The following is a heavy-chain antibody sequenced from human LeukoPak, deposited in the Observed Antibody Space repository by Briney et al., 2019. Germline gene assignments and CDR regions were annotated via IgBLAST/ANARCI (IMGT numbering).Heavy chain of an antibody. J-gene: IGHJ4*02. CDR2: ISYDGRNK. Sequence: PGGSLRLSCAASGFTFSAYGMHWVRQAPGKGLEWVALISYDGRNKYFADSVKGRFTISRDNSKNTVHLQMNSLRAEDTAVYYCASLPTVTTGGYYFDYWGQGTLVTVSS. CDR3: ASLPTVTTGGYYFDY. CDR1: GFTFSAYG. V-gene: IGHV3-30*03. D-gene: IGHD4-17*01.